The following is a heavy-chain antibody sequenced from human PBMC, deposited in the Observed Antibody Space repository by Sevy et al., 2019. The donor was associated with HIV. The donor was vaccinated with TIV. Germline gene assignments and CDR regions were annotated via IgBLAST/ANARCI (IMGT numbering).Heavy chain of an antibody. CDR1: GFTVSSYS. CDR3: ARFIKYCGGDCYFPLDY. J-gene: IGHJ4*02. D-gene: IGHD2-21*02. CDR2: ISSSSSYI. Sequence: GESLKISCAASGFTVSSYSMNWVRQAPGKGLEWVSSISSSSSYIYYADSVKGRFTISRDNAKNSLYLQMNSLRAEDTAVYYCARFIKYCGGDCYFPLDYWGQGTLVTVSS. V-gene: IGHV3-21*01.